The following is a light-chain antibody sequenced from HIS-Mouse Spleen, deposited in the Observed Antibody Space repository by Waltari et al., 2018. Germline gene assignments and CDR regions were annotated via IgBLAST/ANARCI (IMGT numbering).Light chain of an antibody. CDR2: EGS. Sequence: QSALTQPASVSGSPGQSITIPCTGTTSDVGSYNLVSWYQQHPGKAPKLTIYEGSKRPSGVSNRFSGSKSGTSASLAISGLRSEDEADYYCAAWDDSLSGPVFGGGTKLTVL. J-gene: IGLJ3*02. V-gene: IGLV2-14*02. CDR3: AAWDDSLSGPV. CDR1: TSDVGSYNL.